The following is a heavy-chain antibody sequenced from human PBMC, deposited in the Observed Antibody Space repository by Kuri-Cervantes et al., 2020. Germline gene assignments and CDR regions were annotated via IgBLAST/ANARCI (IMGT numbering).Heavy chain of an antibody. D-gene: IGHD3-3*01. CDR2: INHSGST. V-gene: IGHV4-34*01. CDR1: GGSFSGYY. J-gene: IGHJ3*01. Sequence: SETLSLTCAVYGGSFSGYYWSWIRQPPGKGLEWIGEINHSGSTNYNPSLKSRVTISVDKSKNQFSLKLSSVTAAETAVYYCARNFWSATGGNAFDFWGQGTLVTVSS. CDR3: ARNFWSATGGNAFDF.